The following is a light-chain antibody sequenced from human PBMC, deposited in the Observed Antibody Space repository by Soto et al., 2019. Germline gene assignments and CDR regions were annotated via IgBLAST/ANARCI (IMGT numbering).Light chain of an antibody. V-gene: IGKV1-5*03. J-gene: IGKJ1*01. CDR1: QSTSSY. CDR2: QAS. Sequence: MTQSPATLSASVGDRATITCRASQSTSSYLACYQQKPGKAPKLLIYQASSLENVVPSRFSGSGSGTEISLISSLLQPDDSASYYRQQYSRHLTFGQGTKVDIK. CDR3: QQYSRHLT.